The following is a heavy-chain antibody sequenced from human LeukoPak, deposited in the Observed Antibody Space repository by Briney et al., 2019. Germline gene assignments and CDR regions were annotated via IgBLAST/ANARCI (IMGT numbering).Heavy chain of an antibody. CDR1: GYSFTSYR. V-gene: IGHV1-3*03. D-gene: IGHD4-17*01. CDR3: ARGVWDGDYATYCDI. Sequence: ASVKVSCKASGYSFTSYRINWVRQAPGQSLEWMGWINTDNGEKKYSQDFQGRVTISRDTSASTAYMELSSLRSEDMAVYYCARGVWDGDYATYCDIWGQGTMVTVSS. CDR2: INTDNGEK. J-gene: IGHJ3*02.